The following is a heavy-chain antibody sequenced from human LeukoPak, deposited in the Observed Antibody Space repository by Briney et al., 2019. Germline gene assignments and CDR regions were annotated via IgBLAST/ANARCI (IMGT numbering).Heavy chain of an antibody. CDR3: ARGGSYSFDY. Sequence: SETLSLTCTVSGGSISNYYWSWIRQPAGKGLEWIGRIYTSGSTNYNPSLKSRLTMSVDTSKNQFSLQLSSVTPEDTAVYYCARGGSYSFDYWGQGTLVTVSS. D-gene: IGHD1-26*01. J-gene: IGHJ4*02. CDR2: IYTSGST. V-gene: IGHV4-4*07. CDR1: GGSISNYY.